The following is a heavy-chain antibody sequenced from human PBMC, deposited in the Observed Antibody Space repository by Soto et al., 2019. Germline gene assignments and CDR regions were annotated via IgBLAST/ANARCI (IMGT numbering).Heavy chain of an antibody. V-gene: IGHV3-23*01. D-gene: IGHD3-10*01. CDR1: GFSFSSYA. Sequence: GSLRLSCAASGFSFSSYAMSWVRQAPGKGLEGVSCMSAGGGSTFHADSVKGRFTISRDNSKNTLYLQMNSLRAEDTAVYYCAKYSYGSGNDYFYGMDVRGQGTTVTVSS. J-gene: IGHJ6*02. CDR3: AKYSYGSGNDYFYGMDV. CDR2: MSAGGGST.